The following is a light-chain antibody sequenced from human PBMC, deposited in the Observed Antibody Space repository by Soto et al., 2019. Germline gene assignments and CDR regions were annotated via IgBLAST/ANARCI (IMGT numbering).Light chain of an antibody. CDR3: QHYGTSPWT. Sequence: ETVLTQSPGTLSLSPGERATLSCRASQSVSSNSLAWFQQKPGQAPRLLIFGAYSRATGIPDRFSGSGSGTDFTLTISRLEPEDFAVYYCQHYGTSPWTFGQGTKVEIK. CDR2: GAY. CDR1: QSVSSNS. J-gene: IGKJ1*01. V-gene: IGKV3-20*01.